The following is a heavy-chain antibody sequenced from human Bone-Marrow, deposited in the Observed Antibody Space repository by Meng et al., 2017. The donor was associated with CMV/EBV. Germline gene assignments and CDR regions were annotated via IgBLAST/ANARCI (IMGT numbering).Heavy chain of an antibody. V-gene: IGHV3-9*01. Sequence: SLKISCAASGFTFDDYAMHWVRQAPGKGLEWVSGISLNSGTIGYADSVKGRFTISRDNAKNSLYLQMNSLRAEDTALYYCAKATPSRSWSPYYYYYTMDVWGQGTTVTVSS. D-gene: IGHD6-13*01. CDR1: GFTFDDYA. J-gene: IGHJ6*02. CDR3: AKATPSRSWSPYYYYYTMDV. CDR2: ISLNSGTI.